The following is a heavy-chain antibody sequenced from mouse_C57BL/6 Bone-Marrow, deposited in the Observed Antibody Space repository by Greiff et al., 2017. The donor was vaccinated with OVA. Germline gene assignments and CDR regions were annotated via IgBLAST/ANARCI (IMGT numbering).Heavy chain of an antibody. CDR3: ARGGYYAMDY. Sequence: QVQLQQSGADLARPGASVKMSCKASGYTFTSYTMHWVKQRPGQGLEWIGYINPSSGYTKYNQKFKDKATLTADKSSSTDYMQLSSVTSEDSAVDYCARGGYYAMDYWGQGTSVTVSS. J-gene: IGHJ4*01. CDR2: INPSSGYT. V-gene: IGHV1-4*01. CDR1: GYTFTSYT.